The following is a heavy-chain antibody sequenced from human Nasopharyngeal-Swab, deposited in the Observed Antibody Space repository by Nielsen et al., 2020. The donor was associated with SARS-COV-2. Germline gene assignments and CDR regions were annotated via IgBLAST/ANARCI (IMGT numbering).Heavy chain of an antibody. CDR2: IYYSGST. V-gene: IGHV4-39*01. D-gene: IGHD5-18*01. CDR1: GGSISSSSYY. J-gene: IGHJ4*02. Sequence: SETLSLTCTVSGGSISSSSYYWGWIRQPPGKGLEWIGSIYYSGSTYYNPSLKSRVTISVDTSKNQFSLKLSSVTAADTAVYYCARIPGYSYGFFLGSDYWGQGTLVTVSS. CDR3: ARIPGYSYGFFLGSDY.